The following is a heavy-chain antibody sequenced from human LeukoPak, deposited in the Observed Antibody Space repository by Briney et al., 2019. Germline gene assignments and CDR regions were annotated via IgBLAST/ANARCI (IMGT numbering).Heavy chain of an antibody. Sequence: SQTLSLTCTVSGGSISSYYWSWIRQPPGKGLEWIGYIYYSGSTNYNPSLKSRVTISVDTSKNQFSLKLSSVTAADTAVYYCARQYSSSWAPLDYWGQGTLVTVSS. J-gene: IGHJ4*02. CDR1: GGSISSYY. D-gene: IGHD6-13*01. CDR3: ARQYSSSWAPLDY. CDR2: IYYSGST. V-gene: IGHV4-59*08.